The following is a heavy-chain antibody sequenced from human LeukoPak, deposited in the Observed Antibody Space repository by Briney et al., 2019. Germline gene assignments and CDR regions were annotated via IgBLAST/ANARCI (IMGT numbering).Heavy chain of an antibody. CDR2: IYTSGST. D-gene: IGHD6-13*01. V-gene: IGHV4-4*07. J-gene: IGHJ6*03. CDR1: GGSISSYY. CDR3: ARVGSSWPEVYYYYMDV. Sequence: SETLSLTCTVSGGSISSYYWSWIRQPAGKGLEWIGRIYTSGSTNYNPSLKSRVTMSVDTSKNQFSLKLSSVTAADTAVYYCARVGSSWPEVYYYYMDVWGKGTTVTISS.